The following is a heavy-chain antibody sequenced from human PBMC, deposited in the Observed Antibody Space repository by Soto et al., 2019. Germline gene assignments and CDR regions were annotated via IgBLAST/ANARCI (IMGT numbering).Heavy chain of an antibody. CDR1: GYTFTSYG. V-gene: IGHV1-18*01. Sequence: GASVKVSCKASGYTFTSYGISWVRQAPGQGLEWMGWISAYNGNTNYAQKLQGRVTMTTDTSTSTAYMELRSLRSDDTAVYYCARVQDTGPTPLGLNYWGQGTLVTVSS. CDR3: ARVQDTGPTPLGLNY. J-gene: IGHJ4*02. CDR2: ISAYNGNT. D-gene: IGHD4-4*01.